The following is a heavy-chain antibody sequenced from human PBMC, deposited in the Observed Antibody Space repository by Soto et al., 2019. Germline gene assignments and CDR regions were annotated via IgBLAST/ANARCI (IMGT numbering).Heavy chain of an antibody. CDR1: GFTFSSYA. J-gene: IGHJ4*02. V-gene: IGHV3-23*01. D-gene: IGHD3-3*01. CDR2: ISGSGGST. CDR3: EKDRRFLEWLLHKYYFDY. Sequence: GGSLRLSCAASGFTFSSYAMSWVRQAPGKGLEWVSAISGSGGSTYYADSVKGRFNISTANSKNTLYLQMKDLRAEDTAVSSCEKDRRFLEWLLHKYYFDYWGQGTLVTVSS.